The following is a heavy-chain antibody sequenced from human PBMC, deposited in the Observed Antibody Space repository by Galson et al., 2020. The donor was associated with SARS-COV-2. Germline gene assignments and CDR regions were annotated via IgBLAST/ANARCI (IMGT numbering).Heavy chain of an antibody. D-gene: IGHD3-3*01. J-gene: IGHJ3*02. CDR3: ARSHYDFWSGHPEGVFRDAFDI. CDR1: GYTFTGYY. CDR2: INPNSGGT. Sequence: ASVKVSCKASGYTFTGYYMHWVQQAPGQGLEWMGWINPNSGGTNYAQKFQGWVTMTRDTSISTAYMELSRLRSDDTAVYYCARSHYDFWSGHPEGVFRDAFDIWGQGTMVTVSS. V-gene: IGHV1-2*04.